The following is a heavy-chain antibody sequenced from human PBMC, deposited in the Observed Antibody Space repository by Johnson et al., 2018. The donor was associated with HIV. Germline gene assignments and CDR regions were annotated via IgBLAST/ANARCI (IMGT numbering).Heavy chain of an antibody. CDR3: ARGRIRQAYSGNYDDAFDI. V-gene: IGHV3-30*04. CDR2: ISYDGSDK. CDR1: GFTFSSYA. J-gene: IGHJ3*02. D-gene: IGHD1-26*01. Sequence: QVQLVESGGGVVQPGRSLRLSCAASGFTFSSYAMHWVRQAPGKGLEWVAVISYDGSDKYYADSVKGRFTIPRDNSKKMLYRQMKSLRAEDTAVYYCARGRIRQAYSGNYDDAFDIWGQGTMVTVSS.